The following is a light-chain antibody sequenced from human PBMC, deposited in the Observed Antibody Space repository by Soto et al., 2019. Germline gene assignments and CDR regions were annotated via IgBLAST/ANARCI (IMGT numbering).Light chain of an antibody. CDR2: SNI. V-gene: IGLV1-44*01. J-gene: IGLJ1*01. Sequence: QSVLTQPPSASGTPGQRVTISCSGSSSNIGTTTIDWYQQLPGSAPKLLIYSNIQRPSGVPVRFSASKSGTSASLAISGLQSEDEAEYYCAAWDGSLNGSYVFGTGTKLTVL. CDR1: SSNIGTTT. CDR3: AAWDGSLNGSYV.